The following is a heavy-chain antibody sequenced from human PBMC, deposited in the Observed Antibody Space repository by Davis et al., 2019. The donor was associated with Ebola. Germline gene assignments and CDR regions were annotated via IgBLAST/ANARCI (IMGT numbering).Heavy chain of an antibody. CDR1: GGSISSYY. CDR3: ARGKRSEPYYYYYGMDV. V-gene: IGHV4-59*01. Sequence: PSETLSLTCTVSGGSISSYYWSWIRQPPGKGLEWIGYIYYSGSTNYNPSLKSRVTISVDTSKNQFSLKLSSVTAADTAVYYCARGKRSEPYYYYYGMDVWGQGTTVTVS. J-gene: IGHJ6*02. CDR2: IYYSGST. D-gene: IGHD1-14*01.